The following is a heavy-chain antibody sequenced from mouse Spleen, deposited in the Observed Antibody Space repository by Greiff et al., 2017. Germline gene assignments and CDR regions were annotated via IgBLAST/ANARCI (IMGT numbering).Heavy chain of an antibody. D-gene: IGHD2-4*01. CDR3: ARRRPYDYDDAMDY. V-gene: IGHV1-26*01. CDR2: INPNNGGT. Sequence: EVQLQQSGPELVKPGASVKISCKASGYTFTDYYMNWVKQSHGKSLEWIGDINPNNGGTSYNQKFKGKATLTVDKSSSTAYMELRSLTSEDSAVYYCARRRPYDYDDAMDYWGQGTSVTVSS. CDR1: GYTFTDYY. J-gene: IGHJ4*01.